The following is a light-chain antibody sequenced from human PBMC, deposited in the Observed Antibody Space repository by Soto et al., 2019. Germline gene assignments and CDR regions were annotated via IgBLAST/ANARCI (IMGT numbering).Light chain of an antibody. CDR2: ATS. CDR1: QNINSRY. V-gene: IGKV3D-20*02. Sequence: EIGLTQSPGTLSLSPGERATLSCRASQNINSRYLAWYQQKPGQAPRLLIYATSSRATGIPDRFSGSGSGTDFTLTISRLEPEDFAVYYCQQRSNWPITFGQGTRLEIK. J-gene: IGKJ5*01. CDR3: QQRSNWPIT.